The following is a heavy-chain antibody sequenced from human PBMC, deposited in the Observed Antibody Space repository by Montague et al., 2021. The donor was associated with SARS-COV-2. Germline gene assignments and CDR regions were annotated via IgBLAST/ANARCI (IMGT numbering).Heavy chain of an antibody. CDR2: IYYSGST. CDR1: GGSISSYY. J-gene: IGHJ3*02. D-gene: IGHD6-19*01. V-gene: IGHV4-59*01. CDR3: ARGSGWMGNAFDI. Sequence: SETLSLTCTVSGGSISSYYRSWIRQPPGKGLEWIGYIYYSGSTNYKPSLRSRVTISVDTSKNQFSLKLSSVTAADTAVYYCARGSGWMGNAFDIWGQGTMVTVSS.